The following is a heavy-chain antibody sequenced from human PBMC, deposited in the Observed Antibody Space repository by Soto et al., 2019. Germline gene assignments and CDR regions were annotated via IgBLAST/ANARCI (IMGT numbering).Heavy chain of an antibody. Sequence: GGSLRLSCAASGFTFSRYAMSWVHQAPGKGLEWVSAISVSGGSTYYADSVKGRVTISRDISKNTLYLQMNSLRAEDTAVYYCARDFYTSGWYDYWGQGTLVTVSS. CDR1: GFTFSRYA. V-gene: IGHV3-23*01. D-gene: IGHD6-19*01. CDR3: ARDFYTSGWYDY. J-gene: IGHJ4*02. CDR2: ISVSGGST.